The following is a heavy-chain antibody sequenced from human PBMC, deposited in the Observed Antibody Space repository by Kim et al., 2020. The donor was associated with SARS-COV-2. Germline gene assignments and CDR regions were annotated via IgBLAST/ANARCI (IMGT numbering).Heavy chain of an antibody. D-gene: IGHD4-17*01. V-gene: IGHV3-23*03. J-gene: IGHJ6*02. CDR3: AKEGGVNTAYFSAMDV. Sequence: GMGRFTISRDNSGNAMYLEMTSLRAADTAVYYCAKEGGVNTAYFSAMDVWGQGTTVTVSS.